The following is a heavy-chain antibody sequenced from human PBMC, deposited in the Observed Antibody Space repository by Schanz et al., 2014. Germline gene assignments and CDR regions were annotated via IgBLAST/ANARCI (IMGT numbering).Heavy chain of an antibody. V-gene: IGHV3-23*04. J-gene: IGHJ4*02. Sequence: EVQLVESGGGLVQPGGSLRLSCTVSGFTVNNYAMNWVRQAPGRGLEWVSGITRQGTTYYADFVKGRFSISRDLSSNTLYLQMNSLRAEDTAVYYCVPMSIAAHWGQGTLVTVSS. CDR3: VPMSIAAH. CDR1: GFTVNNYA. CDR2: ITRQGTT. D-gene: IGHD6-6*01.